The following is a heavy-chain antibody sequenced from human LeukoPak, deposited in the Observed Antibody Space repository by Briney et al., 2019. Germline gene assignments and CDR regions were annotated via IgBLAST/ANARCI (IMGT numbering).Heavy chain of an antibody. CDR3: AKDKSWSYPIDY. V-gene: IGHV3-30*02. D-gene: IGHD1-26*01. CDR1: GFTFSIYD. J-gene: IGHJ4*02. Sequence: GGSLRLSCAASGFTFSIYDMHWVRQAPGKGLEWVAFIRYDGTNKYYADSVKGRFTISRDNSKNTLYLQMNSLRAEDTAVYFCAKDKSWSYPIDYWGQGTLVTVSS. CDR2: IRYDGTNK.